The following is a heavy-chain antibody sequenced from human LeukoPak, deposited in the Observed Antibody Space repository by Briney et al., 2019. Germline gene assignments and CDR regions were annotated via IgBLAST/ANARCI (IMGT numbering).Heavy chain of an antibody. V-gene: IGHV3-30*02. D-gene: IGHD6-19*01. J-gene: IGHJ4*02. CDR3: ASPRSDSSGWYSFDY. Sequence: GGSLRLSCAASGFTFSSYGMHWVRQAPGKGLEWVAFIRYDGSNKYYADSVKGRFTTSRDNSKNTLYLQMNSLRAEDTAVYYCASPRSDSSGWYSFDYWGQGTLVTVSS. CDR1: GFTFSSYG. CDR2: IRYDGSNK.